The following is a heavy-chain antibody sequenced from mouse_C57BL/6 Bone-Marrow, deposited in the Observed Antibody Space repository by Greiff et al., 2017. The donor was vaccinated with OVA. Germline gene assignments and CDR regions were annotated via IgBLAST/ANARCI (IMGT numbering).Heavy chain of an antibody. V-gene: IGHV5-4*03. CDR1: GFTFSSYA. CDR2: ISDGGSYT. Sequence: EVKVVESGGGLVKPGGSLKLSCAASGFTFSSYAMSWVRQTPEKRLEWVATISDGGSYTYYPDNVKGRFTISRDNAKNNLYLQMSHLKSEDTAMYYCARHYGNSFAYWGQGTLVTVSA. CDR3: ARHYGNSFAY. D-gene: IGHD2-1*01. J-gene: IGHJ3*01.